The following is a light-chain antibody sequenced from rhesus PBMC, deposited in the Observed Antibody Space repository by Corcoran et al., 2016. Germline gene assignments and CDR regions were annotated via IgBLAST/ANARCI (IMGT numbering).Light chain of an antibody. Sequence: DVVMTQSPLSLPITPGQPASISCRSSQRLVHSNGNTHLSWYQQKLGQPPRLMIYKVSNRDSGVPDRFSGCGAGTDFTLQISRVDAGDVGVYYCGQGTHWPFTFGPGTKLDVE. CDR2: KVS. CDR1: QRLVHSNGNTH. J-gene: IGKJ3*01. V-gene: IGKV2-64*01. CDR3: GQGTHWPFT.